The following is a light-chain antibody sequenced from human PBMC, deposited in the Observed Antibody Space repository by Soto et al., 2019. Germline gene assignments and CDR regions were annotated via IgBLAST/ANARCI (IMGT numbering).Light chain of an antibody. V-gene: IGKV1-5*03. J-gene: IGKJ1*01. CDR2: KAS. Sequence: DIQLTQSPSTLSGSVGERVTITCRASQTISSWLAWYQQKPGKAPKLLIYKASTLKSGVPSRFGGSGFGTEFTLTISSLQPDDFATYYCQQYNVYSWTFGQGTKV. CDR3: QQYNVYSWT. CDR1: QTISSW.